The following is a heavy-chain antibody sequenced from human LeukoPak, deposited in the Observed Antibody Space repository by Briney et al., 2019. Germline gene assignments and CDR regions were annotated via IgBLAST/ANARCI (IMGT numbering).Heavy chain of an antibody. J-gene: IGHJ4*02. CDR3: ARKYSYGYHPFFDY. CDR1: GCSISSYY. V-gene: IGHV4-59*01. D-gene: IGHD5-18*01. Sequence: SETLSLTCTVSGCSISSYYWSWIRQPPGKGLEWIGYIYYSGSTNYNPSLKRRVTISIDTSRNQFSLKLSSATAADTAVYYCARKYSYGYHPFFDYWGQGTLVTVSS. CDR2: IYYSGST.